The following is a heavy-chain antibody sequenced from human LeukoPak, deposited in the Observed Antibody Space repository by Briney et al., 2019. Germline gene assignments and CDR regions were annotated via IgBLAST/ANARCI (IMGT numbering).Heavy chain of an antibody. CDR3: AKSLDAVGLDY. D-gene: IGHD3-16*01. J-gene: IGHJ4*02. CDR1: GLTFSTYA. Sequence: GASLRLSCATPGLTFSTYAMRLVRQPPGKGLERLSPISGSGGVTYHADSVKGRFSNSRDNSQKMLYLQMNSLRDEDTAVYYCAKSLDAVGLDYWGQGTQVTVSS. CDR2: ISGSGGVT. V-gene: IGHV3-23*01.